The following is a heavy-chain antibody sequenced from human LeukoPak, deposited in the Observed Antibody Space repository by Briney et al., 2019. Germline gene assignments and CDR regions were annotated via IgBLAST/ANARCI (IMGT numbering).Heavy chain of an antibody. CDR2: ISPNSGGT. D-gene: IGHD6-6*01. J-gene: IGHJ5*02. V-gene: IGHV1-2*02. CDR1: AYRFSDYY. CDR3: ARGWRINSSGGFVDP. Sequence: GASVKVSCMASAYRFSDYYLHWVRQAPGQGLQWMGCISPNSGGTNYAQKFQGRVTMTRDTSISTVYMELNRLTSDDTAVYYCARGWRINSSGGFVDPWGQGTPVTVSS.